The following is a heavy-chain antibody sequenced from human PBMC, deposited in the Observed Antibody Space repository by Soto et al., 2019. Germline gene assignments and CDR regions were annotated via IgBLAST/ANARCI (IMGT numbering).Heavy chain of an antibody. V-gene: IGHV1-3*05. CDR2: INAGNGNT. Sequence: QVQLVQSGAEEKKPGASVKVSCKASGYTFTGYAMHWVRQAPGQRLEWMGWINAGNGNTKYSQKFQGRVTITRDTSESTAYMELISLRSEDTAVYYCARAVAVPADFDYWGQGTLVTVSS. J-gene: IGHJ4*02. D-gene: IGHD6-19*01. CDR3: ARAVAVPADFDY. CDR1: GYTFTGYA.